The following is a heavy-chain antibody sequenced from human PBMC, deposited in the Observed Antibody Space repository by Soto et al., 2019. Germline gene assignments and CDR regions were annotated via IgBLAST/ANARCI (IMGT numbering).Heavy chain of an antibody. CDR3: ARFSPPRGYFAD. V-gene: IGHV1-69*01. D-gene: IGHD3-16*01. Sequence: QVQLVQSGAEVKKPGSSVKVSCMASGGTFNTFAITWVRQAPGQGLECMGGIIPMFGTAHYAQKFQGRVTITADESTRTVYMELSSLRSEGTAVNYCARFSPPRGYFADWGQGTLVTVSS. CDR1: GGTFNTFA. CDR2: IIPMFGTA. J-gene: IGHJ4*02.